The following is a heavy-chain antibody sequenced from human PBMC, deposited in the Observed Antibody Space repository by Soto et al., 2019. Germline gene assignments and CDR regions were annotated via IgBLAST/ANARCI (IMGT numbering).Heavy chain of an antibody. CDR1: GFTFSSYG. J-gene: IGHJ4*02. Sequence: QVQLVESGGGVVQPGRSLRLSCAASGFTFSSYGMHWVRQAPGKGLEWVAVISYDGSNKYYADSVKGRFTISRDNSKNTLYLQMNSLRAEDTAVYYCAKDRWADCRGGSCYSDYWGQGTLVTVSS. D-gene: IGHD2-15*01. CDR3: AKDRWADCRGGSCYSDY. V-gene: IGHV3-30*18. CDR2: ISYDGSNK.